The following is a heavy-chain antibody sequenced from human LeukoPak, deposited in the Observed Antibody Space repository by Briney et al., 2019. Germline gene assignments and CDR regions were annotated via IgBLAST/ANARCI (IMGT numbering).Heavy chain of an antibody. V-gene: IGHV3-23*01. CDR1: GFTFSSYA. D-gene: IGHD3-10*01. Sequence: GGSLRLSCAASGFTFSSYAMSWVRQAPGKGLEWVSAISGSGGSTYYADSVKGRFTISRDNSKNTLYLQMNSLRAEDTAAYYCAKDGRGYYGSGSVIDYWGQGTLVTVSS. J-gene: IGHJ4*02. CDR2: ISGSGGST. CDR3: AKDGRGYYGSGSVIDY.